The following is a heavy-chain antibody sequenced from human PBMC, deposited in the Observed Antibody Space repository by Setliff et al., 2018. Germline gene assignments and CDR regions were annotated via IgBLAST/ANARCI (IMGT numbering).Heavy chain of an antibody. D-gene: IGHD3-16*02. J-gene: IGHJ3*01. V-gene: IGHV1-3*01. CDR2: INVANGNT. Sequence: ASVKVSCKASGYIFTNYVIQWVRQAPGQGLEWMGWINVANGNTRYSQKFQDRVTIGADKSTSTAYMELSSLRSEDTAVYYCARETVTFGGIIVRGYFDVWGQGTMVTVSS. CDR3: ARETVTFGGIIVRGYFDV. CDR1: GYIFTNYV.